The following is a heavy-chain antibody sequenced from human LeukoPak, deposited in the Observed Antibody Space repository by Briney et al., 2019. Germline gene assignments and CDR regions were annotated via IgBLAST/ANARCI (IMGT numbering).Heavy chain of an antibody. Sequence: GGSLRLSCAASGFTFSDYYMSWIRQAPGKGLEWVSYISSSGSTIYYADSVKGRFTISRDNAKNSLYLQMNSLRAEDTAVYYCARGWLSRYSDERDRYFDYWGQGTLVTVSS. CDR3: ARGWLSRYSDERDRYFDY. CDR2: ISSSGSTI. CDR1: GFTFSDYY. J-gene: IGHJ4*02. D-gene: IGHD3-9*01. V-gene: IGHV3-11*01.